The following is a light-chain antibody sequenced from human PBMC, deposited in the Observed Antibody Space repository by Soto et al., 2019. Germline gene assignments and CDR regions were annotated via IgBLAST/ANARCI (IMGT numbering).Light chain of an antibody. Sequence: QSVLTQPPSVSGAPGQRVTISCTGGSSNIGAGYDVHWYQQLPGTAPKLLMYGNSNRPSGVPDRFSGSKSGTSASLAITGLHAEDEADYYCQSYDSSLSGSVFGGGTKVTVL. CDR1: SSNIGAGYD. V-gene: IGLV1-40*01. J-gene: IGLJ2*01. CDR3: QSYDSSLSGSV. CDR2: GNS.